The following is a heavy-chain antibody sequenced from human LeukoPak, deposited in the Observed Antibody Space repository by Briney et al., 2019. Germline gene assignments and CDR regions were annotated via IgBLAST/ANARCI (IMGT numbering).Heavy chain of an antibody. CDR3: ATTVAGNWFDP. J-gene: IGHJ5*02. Sequence: PSETLSLTCTVSGGSITIHYWNCIRQSPGKGLEWIGHVYYSGSTIYNPSLKSRVTMSVDTSKNQFSLKLSSVTAADTAVYYCATTVAGNWFDPWGQGTLVSVSS. CDR1: GGSITIHY. V-gene: IGHV4-59*11. CDR2: VYYSGST. D-gene: IGHD6-19*01.